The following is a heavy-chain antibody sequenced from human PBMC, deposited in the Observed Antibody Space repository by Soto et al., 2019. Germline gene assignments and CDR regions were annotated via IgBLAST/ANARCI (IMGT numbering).Heavy chain of an antibody. J-gene: IGHJ4*02. CDR3: ARRGAVYGDYPVFDY. Sequence: SETLSLTCTVSGGSISSGDYYWSWIRQPPGKGLEWIGYIYYSGSTYYNPSLKSRVTISVDTSKNQFSLKLSSVTAADTAGYYCARRGAVYGDYPVFDYWGQGTLVTVSS. V-gene: IGHV4-30-4*01. CDR1: GGSISSGDYY. D-gene: IGHD4-17*01. CDR2: IYYSGST.